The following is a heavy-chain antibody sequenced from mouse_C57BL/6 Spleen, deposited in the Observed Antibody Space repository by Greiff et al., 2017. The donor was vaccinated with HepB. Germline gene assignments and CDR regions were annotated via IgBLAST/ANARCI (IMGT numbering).Heavy chain of an antibody. D-gene: IGHD1-1*01. CDR2: ISYDGSN. CDR1: GYSITSGYY. Sequence: ESGPGLVKPSQSLSLTCSVTGYSITSGYYWNWIRQFPGNKLEWMGYISYDGSNNYNPSLKNRISITRDTSKNQFFLKLNSVTTEDTATYYCARVRGYYGSSYGYFDVWGTGTTVTVSS. J-gene: IGHJ1*03. V-gene: IGHV3-6*01. CDR3: ARVRGYYGSSYGYFDV.